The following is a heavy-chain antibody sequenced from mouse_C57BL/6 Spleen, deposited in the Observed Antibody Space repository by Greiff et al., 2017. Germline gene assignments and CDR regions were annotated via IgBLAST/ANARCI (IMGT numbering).Heavy chain of an antibody. D-gene: IGHD2-5*01. CDR3: ARPYSNYRYYYAMDY. CDR2: ISSGSSTI. CDR1: GFTFSDYG. Sequence: EVKVVESGGGLVKPGGSLKLSCAASGFTFSDYGMHWVRQAPEKGLEWVAYISSGSSTIYYADTVKGRFTISRDNAKNTLFLQMTSLRSEDTAMYYCARPYSNYRYYYAMDYWGQGTSVTVSS. J-gene: IGHJ4*01. V-gene: IGHV5-17*01.